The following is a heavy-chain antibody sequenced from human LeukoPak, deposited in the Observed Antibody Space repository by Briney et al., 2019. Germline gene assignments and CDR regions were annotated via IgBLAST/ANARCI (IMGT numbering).Heavy chain of an antibody. CDR3: AREGGFSIFDY. CDR2: INHSGST. D-gene: IGHD5-12*01. V-gene: IGHV4-34*01. J-gene: IGHJ4*02. Sequence: PETLSLTCAVYGGSFSGYYWSWIRQPPGKGLEWIGEINHSGSTNYNPSLKSRVTISVDTSKNQFSLKLSSVTAADTAVYYCAREGGFSIFDYWGQGTLVTVSS. CDR1: GGSFSGYY.